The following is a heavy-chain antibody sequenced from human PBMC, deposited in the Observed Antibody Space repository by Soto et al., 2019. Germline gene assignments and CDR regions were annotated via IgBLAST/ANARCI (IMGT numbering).Heavy chain of an antibody. D-gene: IGHD3-10*01. CDR1: GYTFTGYY. J-gene: IGHJ4*02. CDR3: ARAEVLLWFGESKYYFDY. Sequence: QVQLVQSGAEVKKPGASVKVSCQASGYTFTGYYMHWVRQAPGQGLEWMGWINPNSGGTNTAQKFQGRVTMTRDTSISPDYMELSRLRSDDTAVYYCARAEVLLWFGESKYYFDYWGQGTLVTVSS. V-gene: IGHV1-2*02. CDR2: INPNSGGT.